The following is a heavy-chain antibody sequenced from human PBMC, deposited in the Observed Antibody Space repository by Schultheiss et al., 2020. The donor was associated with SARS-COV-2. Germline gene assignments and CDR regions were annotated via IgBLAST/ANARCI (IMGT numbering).Heavy chain of an antibody. Sequence: SETLSLTCTVSGGSISSYYWSWIRQPPGKGLEWIGEINHSGSTNYNPSLKSRVTISVDTSKNQFSLKLSSVTAADTAVYYCARAPNYYDSSGPYGMDVWGQGTTVTVSS. V-gene: IGHV4-34*01. CDR3: ARAPNYYDSSGPYGMDV. CDR2: INHSGST. J-gene: IGHJ6*02. D-gene: IGHD3-22*01. CDR1: GGSISSYY.